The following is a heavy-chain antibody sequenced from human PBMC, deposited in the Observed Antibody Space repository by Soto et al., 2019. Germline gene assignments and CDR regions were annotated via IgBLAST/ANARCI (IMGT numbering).Heavy chain of an antibody. Sequence: GGSLRLSCAVSGFTFSSYAMHWVRQAPGKGLEWVVVISYDGSNKYYADSVKGRFTISRDNSKNTLYLQMNSLRAEDTAVYYCARDSGNVLRFLEWFPDYYYGMDVWGQGTTVTVSS. V-gene: IGHV3-30-3*01. CDR3: ARDSGNVLRFLEWFPDYYYGMDV. CDR2: ISYDGSNK. J-gene: IGHJ6*02. D-gene: IGHD3-3*01. CDR1: GFTFSSYA.